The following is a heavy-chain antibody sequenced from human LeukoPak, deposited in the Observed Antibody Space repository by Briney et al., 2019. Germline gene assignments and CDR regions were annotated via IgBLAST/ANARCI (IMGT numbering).Heavy chain of an antibody. V-gene: IGHV3-53*01. CDR3: AREIGGGLHYFHS. CDR2: LYNDAFDSAT. D-gene: IGHD1-26*01. J-gene: IGHJ4*02. Sequence: GGSLRLSCAASGFTVSSNYMSWVRQAPRKGLEWVSNLYNDAFDSATHYADSVKGRFTISRDNSQNTLYLQMNSLRAEDTAMYYCAREIGGGLHYFHSWGQGTPVTVSS. CDR1: GFTVSSNY.